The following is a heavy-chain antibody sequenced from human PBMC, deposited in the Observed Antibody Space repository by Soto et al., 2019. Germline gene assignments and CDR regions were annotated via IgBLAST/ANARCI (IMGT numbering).Heavy chain of an antibody. J-gene: IGHJ4*02. D-gene: IGHD5-18*01. Sequence: QVQLVESGGGVVQPGKSLRLSCAASGFTFSTYGMHWVRQAPGKGLEWVAVIWYDGSNKYHGDSLKGRFTISRDNSKNPLYLQITNLTAEDTAVYYGVGGGALEDSAVVDSWGQGTLVTVSS. CDR3: VGGGALEDSAVVDS. CDR2: IWYDGSNK. CDR1: GFTFSTYG. V-gene: IGHV3-33*01.